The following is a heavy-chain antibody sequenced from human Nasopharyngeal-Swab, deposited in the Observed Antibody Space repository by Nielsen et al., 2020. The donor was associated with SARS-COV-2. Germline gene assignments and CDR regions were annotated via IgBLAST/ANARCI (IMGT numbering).Heavy chain of an antibody. D-gene: IGHD3-3*01. CDR3: ARHGVAEDY. J-gene: IGHJ4*02. CDR2: IGAYNGNT. Sequence: ASVKVSCKASGYIFPRYDLSWVRQARGQGLEWMGWIGAYNGNTNYAQKFQDRVTMTTDTSTSTVYMELRSLRSDDTAVYYCARHGVAEDYWGQGTLVTVSS. V-gene: IGHV1-18*01. CDR1: GYIFPRYD.